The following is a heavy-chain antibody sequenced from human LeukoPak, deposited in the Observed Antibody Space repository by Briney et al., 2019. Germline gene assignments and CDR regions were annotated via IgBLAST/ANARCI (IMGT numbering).Heavy chain of an antibody. Sequence: PRGSLRLSRAASGFTFSSYTMHWGPDAPGKGLGSVAVISYDGSNKYYADSVKGRFTISIDNSKNTLYLQMNSLRAEDTAVYYCARVTVATVTTWDWFDPWGQGTLVTVSS. D-gene: IGHD4-11*01. V-gene: IGHV3-30*11. CDR2: ISYDGSNK. CDR1: GFTFSSYT. CDR3: ARVTVATVTTWDWFDP. J-gene: IGHJ5*02.